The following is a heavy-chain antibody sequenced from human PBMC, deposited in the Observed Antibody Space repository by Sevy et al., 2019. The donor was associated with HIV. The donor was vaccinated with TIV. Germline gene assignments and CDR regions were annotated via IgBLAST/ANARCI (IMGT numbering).Heavy chain of an antibody. V-gene: IGHV3-48*03. D-gene: IGHD3-22*01. J-gene: IGHJ5*02. Sequence: RGSLRLSCAASGFTFSNYVMNWVRQAPGKGLEWVSHITSSGSSIYYADSVKGRFTISRDNAKNSLYLQMNSLRVEDTAVYYCARNGGAYDTGFDPWGQGTLVTVSS. CDR1: GFTFSNYV. CDR2: ITSSGSSI. CDR3: ARNGGAYDTGFDP.